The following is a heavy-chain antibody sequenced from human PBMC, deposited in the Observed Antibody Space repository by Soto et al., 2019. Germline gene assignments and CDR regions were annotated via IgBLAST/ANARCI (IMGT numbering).Heavy chain of an antibody. D-gene: IGHD6-13*01. CDR1: GGSFSGYY. CDR3: ARKGPSGYARIAAAKRRRSFVY. CDR2: INHSGST. V-gene: IGHV4-34*01. J-gene: IGHJ4*02. Sequence: SETLSLTCAVYGGSFSGYYWSWIRQPPGKGLEWIGEINHSGSTNYNPSLKSRVTISVDTSKNQFSLKLSSVTAADTAVYYCARKGPSGYARIAAAKRRRSFVYSYQGTLLT.